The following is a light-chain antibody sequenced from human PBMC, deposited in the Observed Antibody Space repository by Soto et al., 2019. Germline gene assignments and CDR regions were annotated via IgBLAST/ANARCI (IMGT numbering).Light chain of an antibody. CDR1: QNVGNW. Sequence: DIQMTQSPSTLSASVGDRVTITCRASQNVGNWLAWYQQKPGKAPKLLIYDASRLQSGVPSRFSGSGSGTEVTLSIRGLEPDDFATYYCQQYNSYLFGPGTKLDIK. CDR3: QQYNSYL. V-gene: IGKV1-5*01. CDR2: DAS. J-gene: IGKJ3*01.